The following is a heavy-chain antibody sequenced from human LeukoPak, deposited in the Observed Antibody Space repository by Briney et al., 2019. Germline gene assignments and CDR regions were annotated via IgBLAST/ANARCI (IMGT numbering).Heavy chain of an antibody. J-gene: IGHJ3*02. CDR1: GFTFSSYE. CDR2: ISTSSNTI. CDR3: AREFRYRAFDI. D-gene: IGHD2-21*01. Sequence: GGSLRLSCAASGFTFSSYEMNWVRQAPGKGLEWVSYISTSSNTIYYADSVKGRFTLSRDNAKNSLYLQMNSLRAEDTAVYYCAREFRYRAFDIWGQGTMVSVSS. V-gene: IGHV3-48*03.